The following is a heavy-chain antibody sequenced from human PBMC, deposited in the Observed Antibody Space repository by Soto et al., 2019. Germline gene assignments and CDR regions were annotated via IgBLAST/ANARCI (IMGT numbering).Heavy chain of an antibody. J-gene: IGHJ5*02. CDR2: IKQDGSEK. V-gene: IGHV3-7*01. CDR1: GITFSSYW. Sequence: EQLVESGGTLVQPGGSVRLSCAASGITFSSYWMSWVRQAPGKGLEWVAKIKQDGSEKYYVDSVKGRFTISRDNAKNSVYLQMNSLRGEDTAVYYCARGGGPVAWGQGTLVTVSS. D-gene: IGHD3-16*01. CDR3: ARGGGPVA.